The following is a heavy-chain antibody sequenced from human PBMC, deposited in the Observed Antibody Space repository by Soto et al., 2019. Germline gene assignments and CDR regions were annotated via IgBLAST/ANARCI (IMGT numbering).Heavy chain of an antibody. D-gene: IGHD6-13*01. CDR3: ARGKYSSSWYEGGWFDP. J-gene: IGHJ5*02. Sequence: QVQLVQSGAEVKKPGSSVKVSCKASGGTFSSYAISWVRQAPGQGLEWMGGIIPIFGTANYAQKFQGRVTITADESTSTAYRELGSLRSEDTAVYYCARGKYSSSWYEGGWFDPWGQGTLVTVSS. CDR1: GGTFSSYA. CDR2: IIPIFGTA. V-gene: IGHV1-69*01.